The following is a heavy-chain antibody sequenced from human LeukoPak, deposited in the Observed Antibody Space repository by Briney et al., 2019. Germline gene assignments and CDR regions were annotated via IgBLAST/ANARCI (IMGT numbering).Heavy chain of an antibody. CDR3: ARDLSRIGDGSLNWFDP. CDR2: INPNSGGT. J-gene: IGHJ5*02. D-gene: IGHD5-24*01. Sequence: ASVTVSCKASGYTFTGYYMHWVRQAPGQGLEWMGWINPNSGGTNYAQKFQGRVTMTRDTSISTAYMELSRLRSDDTAVYYCARDLSRIGDGSLNWFDPWGQGTLVTVSS. V-gene: IGHV1-2*02. CDR1: GYTFTGYY.